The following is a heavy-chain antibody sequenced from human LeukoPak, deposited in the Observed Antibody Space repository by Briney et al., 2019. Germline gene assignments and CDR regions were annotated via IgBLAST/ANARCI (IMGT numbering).Heavy chain of an antibody. CDR3: ARATWPLTAVFDY. V-gene: IGHV4-61*02. J-gene: IGHJ4*02. CDR1: GGSISSGSYY. Sequence: SETLSLTCTVSGGSISSGSYYWNWIRQPAGKGLEWIGRIYTSGSTSYNPSLKSRVTISVDTSKNQFSLKLTSVTAADTAVYYCARATWPLTAVFDYWGQGILVTVSS. CDR2: IYTSGST. D-gene: IGHD5-24*01.